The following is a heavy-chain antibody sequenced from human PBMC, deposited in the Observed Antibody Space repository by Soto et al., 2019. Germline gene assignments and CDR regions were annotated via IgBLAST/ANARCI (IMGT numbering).Heavy chain of an antibody. CDR3: AKGMSYYDSSGYPRDYGMDV. J-gene: IGHJ6*02. Sequence: GGSLRFSCAALGFTFDDYTIPGFRQAPGKGLEWVSLISWDGGSTYYADPVKGRFTISRDTSKNSLYLQMNSLRTEATALYYCAKGMSYYDSSGYPRDYGMDVWGQGTTVTVSS. CDR2: ISWDGGST. CDR1: GFTFDDYT. D-gene: IGHD3-22*01. V-gene: IGHV3-43*01.